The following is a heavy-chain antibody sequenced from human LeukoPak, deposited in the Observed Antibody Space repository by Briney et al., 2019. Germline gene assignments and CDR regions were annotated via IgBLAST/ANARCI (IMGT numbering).Heavy chain of an antibody. D-gene: IGHD6-6*01. V-gene: IGHV3-53*01. Sequence: GALGLSCAGSGFIFSDHYMDWVRQAPVKGLEWVSLIYAGGTTYYATSVKGRFTLSRDSSKNTLYLQMNSLRADDTAVYFCARVPYSSSSLSYFDYWGQGTLVTVSS. CDR2: IYAGGTT. CDR1: GFIFSDHY. J-gene: IGHJ4*02. CDR3: ARVPYSSSSLSYFDY.